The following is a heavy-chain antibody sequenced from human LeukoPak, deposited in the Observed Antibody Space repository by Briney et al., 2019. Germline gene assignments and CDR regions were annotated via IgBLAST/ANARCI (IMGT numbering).Heavy chain of an antibody. J-gene: IGHJ4*02. V-gene: IGHV4-31*03. CDR1: GGSISSGGYY. CDR3: ARDGPLYSSSSTRRNYFDY. CDR2: VYYSGST. Sequence: SQTLSLTCTVSGGSISSGGYYWSWIRQHPGKGLEWIGYVYYSGSTYYNPSLKSRVTISVDTSKNQFSLKVSCVTAAATAVYYCARDGPLYSSSSTRRNYFDYWGQGTLVTVSS. D-gene: IGHD6-6*01.